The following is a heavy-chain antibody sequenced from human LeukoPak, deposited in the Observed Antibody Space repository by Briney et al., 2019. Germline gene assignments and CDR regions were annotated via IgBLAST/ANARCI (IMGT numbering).Heavy chain of an antibody. V-gene: IGHV3-21*01. Sequence: GGSLRLSCAASGFTFSCYSMNWVRQAAGKGLAWVSSISSSSSYIYYADSVKGRFTISRDNAKNSLYLQMNSLRAEDTAVYYCARDNPYGDLDPWGQGTLVTVSS. CDR3: ARDNPYGDLDP. J-gene: IGHJ5*02. CDR2: ISSSSSYI. D-gene: IGHD4-17*01. CDR1: GFTFSCYS.